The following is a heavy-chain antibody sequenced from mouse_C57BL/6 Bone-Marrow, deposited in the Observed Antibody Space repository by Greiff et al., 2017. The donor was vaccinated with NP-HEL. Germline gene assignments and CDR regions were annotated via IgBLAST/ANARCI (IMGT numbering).Heavy chain of an antibody. V-gene: IGHV1-42*01. J-gene: IGHJ2*01. CDR1: GYSFTGYY. D-gene: IGHD1-1*01. CDR3: ARITTVVGFDY. CDR2: INPSTGGT. Sequence: VHVKQSGPELVKPGASVKISCKASGYSFTGYYMNWVKQSPEKSLEWIGEINPSTGGTTYNQKFKAKATLTVDKSSSTAYMQLKSLTSEDSAVYYCARITTVVGFDYWGQGTTLTVSS.